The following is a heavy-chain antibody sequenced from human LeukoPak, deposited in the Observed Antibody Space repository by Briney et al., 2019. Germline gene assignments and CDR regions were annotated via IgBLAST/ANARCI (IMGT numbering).Heavy chain of an antibody. Sequence: KSSETLSLTCTVSGGSVSSGSYYWSWIRQPPGKGLEWIGYIYYSGSTNYNPSLKSPVTISVDTSKNQFSLKLSSVTAADTAVYYCARIKDVVVVAAPNWFDPWGQGTLVTVSS. CDR1: GGSVSSGSYY. J-gene: IGHJ5*02. V-gene: IGHV4-61*01. CDR3: ARIKDVVVVAAPNWFDP. CDR2: IYYSGST. D-gene: IGHD2-15*01.